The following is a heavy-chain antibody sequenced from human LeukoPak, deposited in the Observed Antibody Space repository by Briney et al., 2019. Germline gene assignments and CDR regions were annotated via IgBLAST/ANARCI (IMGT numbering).Heavy chain of an antibody. CDR2: IRYDGSNK. Sequence: GGSLRLSCAASGFTFSSYGMHWVRQAPGKGLEWVAFIRYDGSNKYYADSVKGRFTISRDDSKNTVYLQMNSLRLEDTAVYYCASPDSGYDSSVTDYWGQGTLVTVSS. D-gene: IGHD5-12*01. CDR3: ASPDSGYDSSVTDY. V-gene: IGHV3-30*02. CDR1: GFTFSSYG. J-gene: IGHJ4*02.